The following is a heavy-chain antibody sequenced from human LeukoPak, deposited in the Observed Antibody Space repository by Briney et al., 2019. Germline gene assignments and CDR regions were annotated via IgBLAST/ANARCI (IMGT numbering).Heavy chain of an antibody. CDR3: ARTGGLYGDYFDY. D-gene: IGHD4-17*01. Sequence: ASVKVSCKASGYTFTGYYMHWVRQAPGQGLEWMGWINPNSGGTNYAQKFQGRVTMTRDTSISTAHMELSRLRSDDTAVYYCARTGGLYGDYFDYWGQGTLVTVSS. CDR1: GYTFTGYY. V-gene: IGHV1-2*02. CDR2: INPNSGGT. J-gene: IGHJ4*02.